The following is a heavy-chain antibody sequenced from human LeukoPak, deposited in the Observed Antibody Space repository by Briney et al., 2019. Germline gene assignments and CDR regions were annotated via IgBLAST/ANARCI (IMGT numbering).Heavy chain of an antibody. V-gene: IGHV4-31*03. J-gene: IGHJ1*01. CDR1: GTSISSTSYY. Sequence: SETLSLTCSVSGTSISSTSYYWSWVRQVPGKGLEWIGYIYYSGRTYFNPSLRSRVTMSVDTSKSQFSLNLTSVTAADTAVYYCARVVPVPSEYFRHWGQSTLVTVSS. CDR2: IYYSGRT. CDR3: ARVVPVPSEYFRH.